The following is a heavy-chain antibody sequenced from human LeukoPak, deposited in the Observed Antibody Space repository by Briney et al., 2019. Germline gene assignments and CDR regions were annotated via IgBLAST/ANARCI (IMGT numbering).Heavy chain of an antibody. V-gene: IGHV3-64*01. CDR2: ISSNGGST. CDR1: GFTFSSYA. D-gene: IGHD1-26*01. CDR3: ARDRYSGSYGGEFDY. Sequence: PGGSLRLSCAASGFTFSSYAMHWVRQAPGKGLEYVSAISSNGGSTYYANSVKGRFTISRDNSKNTLYLQMGSLRAEDMAVYYCARDRYSGSYGGEFDYWGQGTLVSVSS. J-gene: IGHJ4*02.